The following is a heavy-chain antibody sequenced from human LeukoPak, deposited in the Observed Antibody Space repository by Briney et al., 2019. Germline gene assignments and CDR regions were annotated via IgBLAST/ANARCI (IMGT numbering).Heavy chain of an antibody. V-gene: IGHV3-74*01. J-gene: IGHJ4*02. CDR2: INTDGSST. Sequence: GGSLRLSCAASGFTFSSYWMRWVRQAPGKGLVWVSRINTDGSSTSYADSVKGRFTISRDNAKNTLYLQMNSLRAEDTAVYYCARVAIVVVPAAQLDYWGQGTLVTVSS. D-gene: IGHD2-2*01. CDR3: ARVAIVVVPAAQLDY. CDR1: GFTFSSYW.